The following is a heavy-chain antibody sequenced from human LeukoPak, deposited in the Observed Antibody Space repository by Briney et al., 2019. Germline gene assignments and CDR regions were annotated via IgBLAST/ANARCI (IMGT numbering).Heavy chain of an antibody. CDR1: GFTFSSYA. D-gene: IGHD3-22*01. V-gene: IGHV3-23*01. CDR2: ISGSGGGT. J-gene: IGHJ6*03. CDR3: AKDAHYDSPLIGYYYYYMDV. Sequence: GGSLRLSCAASGFTFSSYAMSWVRQAPGKGLEWVSAISGSGGGTYYADSVKGRFTISRDNSKNTLYLQMNSLRAEDTAVYYCAKDAHYDSPLIGYYYYYMDVWGKGTTVTVSS.